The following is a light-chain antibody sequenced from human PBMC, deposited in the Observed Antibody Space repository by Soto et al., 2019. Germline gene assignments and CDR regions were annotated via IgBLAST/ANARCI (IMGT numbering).Light chain of an antibody. CDR2: AAS. CDR1: QGISSS. Sequence: DIQLTQSPSFLSASVGDRVTITCRASQGISSSLAWYQQKPGKAPKLLIYAASTLQGGVPSRFSGSGSGAEFTLTISSLLPEDFATYYSKLFTVFGPGTKVDLK. V-gene: IGKV1-9*01. CDR3: KLFTV. J-gene: IGKJ3*01.